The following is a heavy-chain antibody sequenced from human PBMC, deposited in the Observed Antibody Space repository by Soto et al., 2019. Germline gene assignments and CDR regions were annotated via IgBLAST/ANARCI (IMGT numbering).Heavy chain of an antibody. V-gene: IGHV1-18*01. CDR3: ARDAACRGGSCYFYAFDI. Sequence: ASVKVSCKASGYTFTSYGISWVRQAPGQGLEWMGWISAYNGNTNYAQKLQGRVTMTTYTSTSTAYMELRSLRSDDTAVFYCARDAACRGGSCYFYAFDIWGQGTMVTVSS. J-gene: IGHJ3*02. CDR1: GYTFTSYG. D-gene: IGHD2-15*01. CDR2: ISAYNGNT.